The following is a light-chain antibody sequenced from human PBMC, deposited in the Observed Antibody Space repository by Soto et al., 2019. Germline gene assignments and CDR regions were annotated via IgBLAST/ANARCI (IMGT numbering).Light chain of an antibody. V-gene: IGKV3-11*01. CDR1: QRIVSS. CDR3: LHRNNWPPRFN. CDR2: RDS. J-gene: IGKJ3*01. Sequence: EIVLTQSPATLSFSPGERATLSCGASQRIVSSLSWYQQIACQAPRLRIYRDSTRAAGVPARFSGSGSGTYLTLTISGLETEDFAVYFCLHRNNWPPRFNFGHGTAV.